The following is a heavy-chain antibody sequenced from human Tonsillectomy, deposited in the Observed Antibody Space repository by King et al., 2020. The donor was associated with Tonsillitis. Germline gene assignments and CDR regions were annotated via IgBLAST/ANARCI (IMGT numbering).Heavy chain of an antibody. CDR2: INPSSGGT. Sequence: LQLVQSGAGVKKPGASVKVSCKASGYTFTSYYMHWVRQAPGQGLEWMGVINPSSGGTSYAQKFQGRVTLTRDRSTSTVYMELSSLRFEDTAVYYCARDEEGSGRAYYGMDVWGQGTTVAVSS. CDR3: ARDEEGSGRAYYGMDV. J-gene: IGHJ6*02. CDR1: GYTFTSYY. V-gene: IGHV1-46*03. D-gene: IGHD3-10*01.